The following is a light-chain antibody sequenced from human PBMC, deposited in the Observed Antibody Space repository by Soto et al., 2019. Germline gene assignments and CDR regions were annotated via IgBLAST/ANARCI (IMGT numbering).Light chain of an antibody. Sequence: QSVLTQPASVSGSPGQSITISCTGTSSGIGSYNYVSWYQQHPGKAPKLIIYDVTNRPAGISSRFSASKSGDTASLTISVLQADDEADYFCSSYKSTSTPYVFGTGTKVTVL. CDR3: SSYKSTSTPYV. CDR1: SSGIGSYNY. V-gene: IGLV2-14*03. J-gene: IGLJ1*01. CDR2: DVT.